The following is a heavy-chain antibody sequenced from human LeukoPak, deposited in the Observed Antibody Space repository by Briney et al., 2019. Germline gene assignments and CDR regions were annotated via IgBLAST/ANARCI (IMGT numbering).Heavy chain of an antibody. J-gene: IGHJ4*02. CDR1: GGSISSHY. CDR3: ARGVLNYYYDFWSGYYGGYFDY. D-gene: IGHD3-3*01. CDR2: IYYSGST. Sequence: SETLSLTCTVSGGSISSHYWSWIRQPPGKGLEWIGYIYYSGSTNYNPSLKSRVTISVDTSKNQFSLKLSSVTAADTAVYYCARGVLNYYYDFWSGYYGGYFDYWGRGTLVTVSS. V-gene: IGHV4-59*11.